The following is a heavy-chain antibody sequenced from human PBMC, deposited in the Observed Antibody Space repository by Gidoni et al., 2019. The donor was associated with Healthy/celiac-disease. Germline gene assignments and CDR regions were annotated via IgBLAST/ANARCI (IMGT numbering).Heavy chain of an antibody. V-gene: IGHV3-23*01. Sequence: EVQLLESGGGLVQPGGSLRLSCAASGFTFSSYAMSWVRQAPGKGLGWVSAISGSGGSPYYADSVKGRFTISRDNSKNPLYLQMNSLRAEDTAVYYCAKDGGPHPGDWFDPWGQGTLVTVSS. J-gene: IGHJ5*02. D-gene: IGHD2-15*01. CDR1: GFTFSSYA. CDR2: ISGSGGSP. CDR3: AKDGGPHPGDWFDP.